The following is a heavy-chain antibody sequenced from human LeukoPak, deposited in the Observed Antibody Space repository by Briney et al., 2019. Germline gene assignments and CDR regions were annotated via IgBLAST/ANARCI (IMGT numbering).Heavy chain of an antibody. J-gene: IGHJ6*02. Sequence: GGSLRLSCAASGFTVSSNYMSWVRQAPGKGLEWVSVIYSGGSTYYADSVKGRFTISRDNSKNTLYLQMNSLRAEDTAVYYCARENVDTAYYYYGMDVWGQETTVTVSS. CDR3: ARENVDTAYYYYGMDV. CDR2: IYSGGST. CDR1: GFTVSSNY. D-gene: IGHD5-18*01. V-gene: IGHV3-53*01.